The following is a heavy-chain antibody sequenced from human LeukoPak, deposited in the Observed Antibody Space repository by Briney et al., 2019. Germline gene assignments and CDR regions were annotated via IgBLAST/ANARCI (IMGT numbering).Heavy chain of an antibody. CDR2: IYTSGST. CDR3: AVGYCSDGSCYGVDY. V-gene: IGHV4-4*07. Sequence: SETLSLTCTVSGGSISSNYWSWIRQPAGKGLEWIGRIYTSGSTNYNPSLKSRVTMSVDTSKNQFSLKLSSVTAADTAVYYCAVGYCSDGSCYGVDYWGQGTLVTVSS. J-gene: IGHJ4*02. D-gene: IGHD2-15*01. CDR1: GGSISSNY.